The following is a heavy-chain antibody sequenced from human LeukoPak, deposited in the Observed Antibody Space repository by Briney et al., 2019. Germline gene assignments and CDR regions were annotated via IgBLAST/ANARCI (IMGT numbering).Heavy chain of an antibody. CDR2: ISWNSDTI. D-gene: IGHD5-12*01. CDR3: ATNGGGDSGYGNFDY. Sequence: SLRLSCAVSGFTFDDYAMHWVRLVPGKGLEWVSGISWNSDTIGYGDSVKGRLTISRDNAKNSLYLQMNSLRPEDTALYYCATNGGGDSGYGNFDYWGQGTLVTVSS. J-gene: IGHJ4*02. V-gene: IGHV3-9*01. CDR1: GFTFDDYA.